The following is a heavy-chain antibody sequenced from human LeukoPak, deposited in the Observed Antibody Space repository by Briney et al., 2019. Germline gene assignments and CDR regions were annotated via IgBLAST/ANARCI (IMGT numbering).Heavy chain of an antibody. CDR2: IWSDGSHK. CDR1: GFTFSTFG. V-gene: IGHV3-33*01. CDR3: ARALYDSSGYSSY. Sequence: PGGSLRLSCAASGFTFSTFGMHWVRQAPGKGLEWVALIWSDGSHKYYADSVKGRFTISRDNAKNTLYLQMNSLRAEDTAVYYCARALYDSSGYSSYWGQGTLVTVSS. D-gene: IGHD3-22*01. J-gene: IGHJ4*02.